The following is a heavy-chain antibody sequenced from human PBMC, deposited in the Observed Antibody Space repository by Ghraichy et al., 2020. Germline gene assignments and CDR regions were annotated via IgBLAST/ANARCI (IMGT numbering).Heavy chain of an antibody. J-gene: IGHJ6*02. CDR3: ASSIGPRGNYYYGMDV. Sequence: SETLSLTCTVSGPSIGRYYWSWIRQPPGKGLEWIGYIYYSGSTNYNPSLKSRVTISVDTSKNQFSLKVSSVTAADTAVYYCASSIGPRGNYYYGMDVWGQGTTVTVSS. CDR2: IYYSGST. V-gene: IGHV4-59*08. CDR1: GPSIGRYY.